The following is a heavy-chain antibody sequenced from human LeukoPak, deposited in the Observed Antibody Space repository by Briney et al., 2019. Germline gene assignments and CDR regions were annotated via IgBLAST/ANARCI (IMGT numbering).Heavy chain of an antibody. D-gene: IGHD2-21*02. CDR2: FGPNGINI. CDR1: GFPLSIFT. CDR3: ARLTANHFDY. V-gene: IGHV3-23*05. J-gene: IGHJ4*02. Sequence: GGSLRLLCEASGFPLSIFTMICPRDAPGMGLEWVSDFGPNGINIYCSESVRGRFTISRDVSRNTLALQMSSLRPEDSAIYYCARLTANHFDYWVRGTLVGVSS.